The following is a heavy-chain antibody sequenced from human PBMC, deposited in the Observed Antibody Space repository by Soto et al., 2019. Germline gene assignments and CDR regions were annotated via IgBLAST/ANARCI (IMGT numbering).Heavy chain of an antibody. CDR2: IYHSGST. CDR1: GGSISRGGYS. D-gene: IGHD2-2*01. Sequence: PSETLSLTCAVSGGSISRGGYSWSWIRQPPGKGPEWIGYIYHSGSTYYNPSLKSRVTISVDRSKNQFSLKLSSVTAADTAVYYCARVPDRWGQGTLVTVSS. CDR3: ARVPDR. V-gene: IGHV4-30-2*01. J-gene: IGHJ5*02.